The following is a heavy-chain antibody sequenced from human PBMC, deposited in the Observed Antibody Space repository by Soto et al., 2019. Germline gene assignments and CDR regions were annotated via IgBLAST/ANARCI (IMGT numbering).Heavy chain of an antibody. J-gene: IGHJ4*02. CDR1: GFMFNDYA. CDR2: ISSDGNHQ. CDR3: SRGTYYPQSSGLHADY. D-gene: IGHD3-22*01. Sequence: LRLSCATSGFMFNDYAMYWVRQAPGQGLEWVAMISSDGNHQFYVDNVRGRFTVSRDNSKNTLNLQMNSLRPEDTAVYYCSRGTYYPQSSGLHADYWGPGTVVTAPQ. V-gene: IGHV3-30*03.